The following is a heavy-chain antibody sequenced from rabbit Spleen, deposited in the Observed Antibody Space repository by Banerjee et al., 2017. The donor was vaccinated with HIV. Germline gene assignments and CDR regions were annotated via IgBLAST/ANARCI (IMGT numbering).Heavy chain of an antibody. CDR3: ARSGYVGWGGDGDLMGNKL. CDR1: GFSFSSVHW. Sequence: QSLEESGGDLVKPGASLTLTCTASGFSFSSVHWIYWVRQAPGKGLEWIGCIYTGRSVSTWYASWVNGRFTISKTSSSTVTLQMTSLTVADTATYFCARSGYVGWGGDGDLMGNKLWGPGTLVTVS. J-gene: IGHJ4*01. V-gene: IGHV1S40*01. CDR2: IYTGRSVST. D-gene: IGHD4-1*01.